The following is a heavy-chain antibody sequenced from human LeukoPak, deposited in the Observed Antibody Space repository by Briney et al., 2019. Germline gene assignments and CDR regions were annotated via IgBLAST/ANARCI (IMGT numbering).Heavy chain of an antibody. V-gene: IGHV3-23*01. Sequence: GGSLRLSCAASGFTFSNYDMSWVRQAPGKGLEWVSSVSDSGGSTYYADSVEGRFTISRDNSKNTLYLQMTNLRAADTAVYYCAKDLSRAVAADWFDPWDQGSLVTVSS. CDR2: VSDSGGST. CDR1: GFTFSNYD. D-gene: IGHD6-19*01. J-gene: IGHJ5*02. CDR3: AKDLSRAVAADWFDP.